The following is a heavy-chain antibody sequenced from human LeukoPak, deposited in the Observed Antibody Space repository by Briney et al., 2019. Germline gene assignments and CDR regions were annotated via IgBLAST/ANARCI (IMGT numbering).Heavy chain of an antibody. J-gene: IGHJ5*02. Sequence: SETLFLTCAVYGGSFSGYYWNWIRQPPGKGLEWIGEINHSGSTNYIPSLKSRVTISVDTSKNQFSLKLSSVTAADTAVYYCARGSKMLGYNWFDPWGQGTLVTVSS. V-gene: IGHV4-34*01. CDR2: INHSGST. CDR3: ARGSKMLGYNWFDP. D-gene: IGHD1-26*01. CDR1: GGSFSGYY.